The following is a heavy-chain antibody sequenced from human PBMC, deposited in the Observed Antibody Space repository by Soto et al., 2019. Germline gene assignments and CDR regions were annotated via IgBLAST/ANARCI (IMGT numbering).Heavy chain of an antibody. CDR2: IYTSGST. CDR1: GGSISSYY. D-gene: IGHD3-22*01. Sequence: QVQLQESGPGLVKPSETLSLTCTVSGGSISSYYWSWIRQPAGKGLEWIGRIYTSGSTNYNPSLKSRVTMSVDTSKNRFSLKLSSVTAADTAVYYCARGPYDTRNSHAFDIWGQGTMVTVSS. V-gene: IGHV4-4*07. CDR3: ARGPYDTRNSHAFDI. J-gene: IGHJ3*02.